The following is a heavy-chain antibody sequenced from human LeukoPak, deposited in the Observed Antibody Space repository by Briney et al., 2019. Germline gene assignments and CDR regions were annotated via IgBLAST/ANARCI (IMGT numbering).Heavy chain of an antibody. CDR2: IYPGDSDT. D-gene: IGHD1-26*01. J-gene: IGHJ3*02. Sequence: GESLKISCKGSGYRFTAYWIGWGGQMPGKGLEGRGIIYPGDSDTGYSPSVQGQGTISADKSISTPYLQWSSLKASDTGMYYCARRIHRGSSGFDIWGKGTMVTVSS. V-gene: IGHV5-51*01. CDR3: ARRIHRGSSGFDI. CDR1: GYRFTAYW.